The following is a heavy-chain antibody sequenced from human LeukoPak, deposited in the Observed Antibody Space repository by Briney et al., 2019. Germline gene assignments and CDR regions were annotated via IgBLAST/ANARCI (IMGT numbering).Heavy chain of an antibody. V-gene: IGHV1-8*01. Sequence: ASVKVSCKASGYTFTSYDINWVRQATGQGLEWMGWMNPNSGNTGYAQKFQGRVTMTRNTSISTAYMELSSLRSEDTAVYYCARGTRLGMWVVPYYYYGMDVWGQGTTVTVSS. D-gene: IGHD2-15*01. CDR1: GYTFTSYD. CDR2: MNPNSGNT. CDR3: ARGTRLGMWVVPYYYYGMDV. J-gene: IGHJ6*02.